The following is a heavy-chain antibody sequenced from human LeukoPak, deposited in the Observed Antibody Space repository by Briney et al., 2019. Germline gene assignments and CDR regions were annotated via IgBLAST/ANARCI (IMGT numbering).Heavy chain of an antibody. CDR1: GFTVSSNY. CDR3: ARDLVVPAATAALYYYYGMDV. Sequence: GGSLRLSCAASGFTVSSNYMSWVRQAPGKGLEWVSVIYSGGSTYYADSVKGRFTISRGNSKNTLYLQMNSLRAEDTAVYYCARDLVVPAATAALYYYYGMDVWGKGTTVTVSS. V-gene: IGHV3-53*01. J-gene: IGHJ6*04. CDR2: IYSGGST. D-gene: IGHD2-2*01.